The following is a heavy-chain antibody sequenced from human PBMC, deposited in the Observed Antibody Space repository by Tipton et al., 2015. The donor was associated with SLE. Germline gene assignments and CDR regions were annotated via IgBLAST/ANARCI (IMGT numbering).Heavy chain of an antibody. V-gene: IGHV3-33*01. CDR3: ASQYYYDSSGYEEPFDY. J-gene: IGHJ4*02. Sequence: SLRLSCAASGFTFSSYGMHWVRQAPGKGLEWVAVIWYDGSNKYYADSVKGRFTISRDNSKNTLYLQMNSLRAEGTAVYYCASQYYYDSSGYEEPFDYWGQGTLVTVSS. CDR2: IWYDGSNK. D-gene: IGHD3-22*01. CDR1: GFTFSSYG.